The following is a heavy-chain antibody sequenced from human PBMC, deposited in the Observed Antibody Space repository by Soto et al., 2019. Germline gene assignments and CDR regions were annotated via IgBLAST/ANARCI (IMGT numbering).Heavy chain of an antibody. CDR2: IHARGST. D-gene: IGHD2-21*02. V-gene: IGHV4-4*07. CDR3: ARGPYCGGDCFFAS. Sequence: QVPLQESGPGLVKPSETLSLTCTVFGGSVSDNFWSWVRQPAGKGPEYIGRIHARGSTNYNPSLKCRVTMSVDTSHNQFSLRLSSVTAADTAVYYCARGPYCGGDCFFASWGQGALVTVSS. CDR1: GGSVSDNF. J-gene: IGHJ5*01.